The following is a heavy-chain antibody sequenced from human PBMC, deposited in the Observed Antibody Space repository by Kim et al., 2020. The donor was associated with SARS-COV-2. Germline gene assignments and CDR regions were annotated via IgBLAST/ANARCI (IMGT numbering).Heavy chain of an antibody. V-gene: IGHV4-59*01. J-gene: IGHJ4*02. CDR3: ARGVDY. CDR1: GGSISSYY. Sequence: SETLSLTCTVSGGSISSYYWSWIRQPPGKGLEWIGYISYSGSTNYNPSLKSRVTISVDTSKNQFSLKLSSVTAADTAVYYCARGVDYLGQGALVTVSS. CDR2: ISYSGST.